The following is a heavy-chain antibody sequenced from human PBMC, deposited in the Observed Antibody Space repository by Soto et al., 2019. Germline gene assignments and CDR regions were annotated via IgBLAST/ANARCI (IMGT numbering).Heavy chain of an antibody. CDR2: ISYDGSLQ. CDR3: VSARGYGHASVPYA. CDR1: GFAFSSYG. D-gene: IGHD5-18*01. J-gene: IGHJ5*02. Sequence: QAPLVESGGGVAQPGRSLRLSCAASGFAFSSYGMHWVRQAPGTGLEWVAVISYDGSLQHYAESVKGRFTISRDNSKNMVLLQMSSLRAEDTAVYYCVSARGYGHASVPYAWGQGTLVSVSS. V-gene: IGHV3-30*03.